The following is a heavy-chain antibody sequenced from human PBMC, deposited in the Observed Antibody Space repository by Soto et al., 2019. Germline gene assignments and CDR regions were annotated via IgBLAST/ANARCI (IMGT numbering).Heavy chain of an antibody. Sequence: GASVKVSCKASGFTFTSSAMQWVRQARGQRLEWIGWIVVGSGNTNYAQKFQDRVTMTTDTSTGTAYMELRSLRSDDTAVYYCARDRNSYGFPFDYWGQGTLVTVSS. V-gene: IGHV1-58*02. D-gene: IGHD5-18*01. CDR2: IVVGSGNT. J-gene: IGHJ4*02. CDR1: GFTFTSSA. CDR3: ARDRNSYGFPFDY.